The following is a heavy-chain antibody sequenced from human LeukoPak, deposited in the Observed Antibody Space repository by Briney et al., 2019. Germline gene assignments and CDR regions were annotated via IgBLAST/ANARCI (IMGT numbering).Heavy chain of an antibody. J-gene: IGHJ4*02. D-gene: IGHD3-22*01. CDR2: IKQDGSER. V-gene: IGHV3-7*05. CDR3: ARDLYYYDSSGVFDF. Sequence: PGGSLRLSCAASGFTFSGYWMSWVRQAPGKGPEWVANIKQDGSERNYADSVKGRFTISRDNARNSLDLQMSSLRGEDMAVYYCARDLYYYDSSGVFDFWGQGILVTVSS. CDR1: GFTFSGYW.